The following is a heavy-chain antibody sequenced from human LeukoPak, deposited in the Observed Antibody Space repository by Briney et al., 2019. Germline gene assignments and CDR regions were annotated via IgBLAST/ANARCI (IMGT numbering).Heavy chain of an antibody. Sequence: GGSLRLSCAASGFTFSNAWMSWVRQAPGKGLEWVGRIKSKTDGGTTDYAAPVKCRFIISRDDSKNMLYLQMDSLKTEDTAVYYCTTESDTAMVVDYWGQGTLVTVSS. CDR1: GFTFSNAW. CDR2: IKSKTDGGTT. CDR3: TTESDTAMVVDY. V-gene: IGHV3-15*01. J-gene: IGHJ4*02. D-gene: IGHD5-18*01.